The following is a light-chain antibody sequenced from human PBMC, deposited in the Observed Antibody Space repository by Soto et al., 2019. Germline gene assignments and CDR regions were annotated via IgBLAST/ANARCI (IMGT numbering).Light chain of an antibody. CDR3: QQYHDHPYT. V-gene: IGKV1-5*03. CDR1: QSIGSW. J-gene: IGKJ2*01. CDR2: KAS. Sequence: DIQMTQSPSTLSASVGDRVTITCRASQSIGSWLAWYQQKPGKAPKLLIYKASSLASGVPSKFSGGGSGTEFTLTISSLQPDDFATYWCQQYHDHPYTFGQGTKLESK.